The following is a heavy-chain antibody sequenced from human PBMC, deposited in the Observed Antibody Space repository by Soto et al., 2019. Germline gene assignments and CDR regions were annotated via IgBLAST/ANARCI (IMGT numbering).Heavy chain of an antibody. J-gene: IGHJ4*02. Sequence: SETLSLTCTVSGGSISSYYWSWIRQPPGKGLEWIGYIYYSGSTNYNPSLKSRVTMSVDTSKNQFSLRLSSVTAADTAVYYCARSGDSGDDLSFDYWGQGTLVTVSS. V-gene: IGHV4-59*01. CDR2: IYYSGST. CDR1: GGSISSYY. CDR3: ARSGDSGDDLSFDY. D-gene: IGHD5-12*01.